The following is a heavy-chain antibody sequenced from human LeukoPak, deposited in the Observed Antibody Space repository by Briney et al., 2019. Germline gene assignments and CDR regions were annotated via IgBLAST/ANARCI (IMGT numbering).Heavy chain of an antibody. CDR1: GGTFSSYA. Sequence: SVKVSCKASGGTFSSYAISWVRQAPGQGLEWMGGIIPIFGTANYAQKFQGRVTITTDESTSTAYMELSSLKSEDTAVYYCARGPVSPDRNGFDYWGQGTLVTVSS. CDR2: IIPIFGTA. V-gene: IGHV1-69*05. D-gene: IGHD4-11*01. J-gene: IGHJ4*02. CDR3: ARGPVSPDRNGFDY.